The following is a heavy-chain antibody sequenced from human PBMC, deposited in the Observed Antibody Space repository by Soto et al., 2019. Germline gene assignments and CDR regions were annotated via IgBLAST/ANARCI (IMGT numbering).Heavy chain of an antibody. J-gene: IGHJ6*02. Sequence: QVQLVQSGAEEKKPRASVKVSCKASGYTFTSYAMHWVRQAPGQRLEWMGWINAGNGNTKYSQKFQGRVTITRDTSASTAYMELSSLRSEDTAVYYCASSAVIAGYYYYGMDVWGQGTTVTVSS. D-gene: IGHD2-2*01. V-gene: IGHV1-3*05. CDR3: ASSAVIAGYYYYGMDV. CDR2: INAGNGNT. CDR1: GYTFTSYA.